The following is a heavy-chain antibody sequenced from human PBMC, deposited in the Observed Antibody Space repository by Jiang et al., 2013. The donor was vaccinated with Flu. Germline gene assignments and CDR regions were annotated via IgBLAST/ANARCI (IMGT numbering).Heavy chain of an antibody. CDR2: ISGSGSDT. V-gene: IGHV3-11*06. D-gene: IGHD3-10*01. J-gene: IGHJ5*02. Sequence: GGLVKPGGSLRLSCAASGFKFNDYYMTWIRQAPGKGLEWVSYISGSGSDTSYADSVKGRFTISRDNAKDSLYLQMNSLRGEDTAVYYCARDVYGSESFYLGGSYWFDPWGQGTLVTVSS. CDR1: GFKFNDYY. CDR3: ARDVYGSESFYLGGSYWFDP.